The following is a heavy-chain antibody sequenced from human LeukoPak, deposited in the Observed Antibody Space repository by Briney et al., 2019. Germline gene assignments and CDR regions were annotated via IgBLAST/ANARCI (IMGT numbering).Heavy chain of an antibody. CDR1: GGTFSSYA. V-gene: IGHV1-69*01. D-gene: IGHD4-17*01. CDR3: AREVLRANAFDI. J-gene: IGHJ3*02. Sequence: ASVKVSCKASGGTFSSYAISWLRQAPGQGLEWMGGIIPIFGAANYAQKFQGRVTITADESTSTAYMELSSLRSEDTAVYYCAREVLRANAFDIWGQGTMVTVSS. CDR2: IIPIFGAA.